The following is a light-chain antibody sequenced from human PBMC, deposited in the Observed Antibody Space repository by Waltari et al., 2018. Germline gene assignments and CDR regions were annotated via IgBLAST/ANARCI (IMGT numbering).Light chain of an antibody. J-gene: IGLJ2*01. Sequence: SSDLTQDPAVSVALGQTVRITCQGDILRTYYGNWCRQKPGQPPELVILGKNNRPSGIPDRFSASSSGNTASLIITGAQAEDEADYYCSSRELSGHVVFGGGTRLTVL. CDR2: GKN. V-gene: IGLV3-19*01. CDR3: SSRELSGHVV. CDR1: ILRTYY.